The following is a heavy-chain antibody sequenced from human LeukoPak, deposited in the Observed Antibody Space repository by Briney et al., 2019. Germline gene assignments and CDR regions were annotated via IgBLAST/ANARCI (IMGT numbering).Heavy chain of an antibody. Sequence: PSETLSLTCTVSGGSISSYYWSWIRQPAGKGLEWIGRIYTSGSTNYNPSLKSRVTMSVDTSKNQFSLKLSSVTAADTAVYYCARDWNSYGSGSQIAPNWFAPWGQGTLVTVSS. D-gene: IGHD3-10*01. CDR1: GGSISSYY. V-gene: IGHV4-4*07. J-gene: IGHJ5*02. CDR2: IYTSGST. CDR3: ARDWNSYGSGSQIAPNWFAP.